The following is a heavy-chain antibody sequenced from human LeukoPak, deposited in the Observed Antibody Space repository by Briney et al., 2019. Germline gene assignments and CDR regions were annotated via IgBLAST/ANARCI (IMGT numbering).Heavy chain of an antibody. V-gene: IGHV4-31*03. CDR1: GGSISSGGYY. J-gene: IGHJ6*02. CDR3: ARVGKESSMDV. D-gene: IGHD2/OR15-2a*01. Sequence: SETLSLTCTVSGGSISSGGYYWSWIRQHPGKGLEWIGYIYYSGSTYYNPSLKSRVTISVDTSKNQFSLKLSSVTAADTAVYYCARVGKESSMDVWGQGTTVTVSS. CDR2: IYYSGST.